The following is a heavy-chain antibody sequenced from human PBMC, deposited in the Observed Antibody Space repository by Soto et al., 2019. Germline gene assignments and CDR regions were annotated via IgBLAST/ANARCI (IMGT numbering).Heavy chain of an antibody. CDR3: AKQRIAVAFDYFDF. CDR1: GFTFNSCA. CDR2: ISYSGGTT. V-gene: IGHV3-23*01. Sequence: EVQLLESGGDLVQPGGSLRLSCAASGFTFNSCAMSWVRQAPGKGLEWVSTISYSGGTTYYTDSVKGRFTISRDNSKNTLYLQMDSLRAEDTAIYYCAKQRIAVAFDYFDFWGQGTMVTVSP. D-gene: IGHD6-19*01. J-gene: IGHJ3*01.